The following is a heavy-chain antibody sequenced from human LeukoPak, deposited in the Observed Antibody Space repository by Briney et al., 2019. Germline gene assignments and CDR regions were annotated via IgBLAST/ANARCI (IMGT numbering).Heavy chain of an antibody. V-gene: IGHV4-4*02. CDR2: IYHSGST. J-gene: IGHJ4*02. CDR1: GGAISSSNW. D-gene: IGHD2-2*01. CDR3: ARAGSCLFYCSSTSCTSIWDY. Sequence: SETLFLTCAVSGGAISSSNWWSWVRQPPGKGLEWIGEIYHSGSTYYNPSLKSRVTISVDTSKNQFSLKLSSVTAADTAVYYCARAGSCLFYCSSTSCTSIWDYWGQGTLVTVSS.